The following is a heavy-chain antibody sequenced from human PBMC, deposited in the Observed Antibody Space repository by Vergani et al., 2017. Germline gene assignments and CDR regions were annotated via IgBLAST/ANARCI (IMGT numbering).Heavy chain of an antibody. CDR3: ARSIVSRNPPDYFDN. CDR2: VEDRGYF. D-gene: IGHD1-14*01. J-gene: IGHJ4*02. V-gene: IGHV4-59*01. CDR1: GGSLSGYY. Sequence: QLQESGPGLVKPSATLSLTCTVSGGSLSGYYWNWIRQTPGEGLEWIGYVEDRGYFNYNPSLKTRVSMSSDTSNNQFSLMLSSVTVADTAVYYCARSIVSRNPPDYFDNWGQGTLVTVSS.